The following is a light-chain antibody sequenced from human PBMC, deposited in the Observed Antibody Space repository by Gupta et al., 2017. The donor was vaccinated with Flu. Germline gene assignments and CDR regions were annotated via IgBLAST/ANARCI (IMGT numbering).Light chain of an antibody. CDR3: HSLESSCYNLV. CDR2: GET. J-gene: IGLJ1*01. Sequence: SSALTQDSAVSVALGQTVRITCQGDSLRNYFANWYQQKPGPARVLGSEGETNLPSGIPDRVSGSTLGTTAALTITWAQAEDEADYYCHSLESSCYNLVFGTGTKLTVL. CDR1: SLRNYF. V-gene: IGLV3-19*01.